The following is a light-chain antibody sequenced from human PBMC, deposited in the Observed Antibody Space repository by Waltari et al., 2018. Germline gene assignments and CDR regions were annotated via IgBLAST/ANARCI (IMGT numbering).Light chain of an antibody. J-gene: IGLJ2*01. Sequence: QSALTQPASVSGSPGQSITISCIGTSSDVGGYNYVSWYQQHPGKAPKLMIYDVSNRPSGVSYRFSGSKSGNTASLTISGLQAEDEADYYCSSYTSSSTLDVVFGGGTKVTVL. CDR1: SSDVGGYNY. V-gene: IGLV2-14*01. CDR3: SSYTSSSTLDVV. CDR2: DVS.